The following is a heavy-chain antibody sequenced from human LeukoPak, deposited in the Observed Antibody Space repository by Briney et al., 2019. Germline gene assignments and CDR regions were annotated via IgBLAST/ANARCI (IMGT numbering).Heavy chain of an antibody. Sequence: SETLSLTCTVSGYSISSRYYWGWVRQPPGKGLEWIGSIYHSGSTSYNPSLKSRVTISVDTSKNQFSLKLSSVTAADTAVYYCARDRGGSGSHNYYYYYMDVWGKGTTVTISS. CDR1: GYSISSRYY. J-gene: IGHJ6*03. V-gene: IGHV4-38-2*02. CDR3: ARDRGGSGSHNYYYYYMDV. CDR2: IYHSGST. D-gene: IGHD3-10*01.